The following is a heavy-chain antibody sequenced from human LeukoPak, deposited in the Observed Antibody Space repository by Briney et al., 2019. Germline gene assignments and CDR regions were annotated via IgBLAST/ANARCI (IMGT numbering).Heavy chain of an antibody. Sequence: ASVKVSCKASGYTFTGYYMHWVRQAPGQGLEWMGWINPNSGGTNYAQKFRGRVTMTRDTSISTAYMELSRLRSDDTAVYYYARVAGATYIAVAGLDYWGQGTLVTVSS. CDR1: GYTFTGYY. D-gene: IGHD6-19*01. CDR3: ARVAGATYIAVAGLDY. J-gene: IGHJ4*02. V-gene: IGHV1-2*02. CDR2: INPNSGGT.